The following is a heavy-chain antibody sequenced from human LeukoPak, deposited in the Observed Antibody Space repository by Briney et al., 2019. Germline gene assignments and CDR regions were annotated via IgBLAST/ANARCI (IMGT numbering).Heavy chain of an antibody. J-gene: IGHJ5*01. CDR1: GFTFSSYW. CDR3: ARESSGWFDY. CDR2: INSDGSCT. D-gene: IGHD6-19*01. V-gene: IGHV3-74*01. Sequence: GGSLRLSCAASGFTFSSYWMHWVRQAPGKGLVWVSRINSDGSCTTYADSVKGRFTISRDNAKNTLYLQMNSLRAEDTAVHYCARESSGWFDYWGQGTLVTVSS.